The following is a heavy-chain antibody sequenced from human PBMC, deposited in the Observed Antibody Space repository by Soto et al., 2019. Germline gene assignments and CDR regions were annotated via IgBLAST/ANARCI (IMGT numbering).Heavy chain of an antibody. CDR2: TYYRSNWRH. CDR1: GDSVSSNTAA. CDR3: ARGVAGTGFDL. V-gene: IGHV6-1*01. Sequence: SQTLSLPGAVSGDSVSSNTAACNCIRSSPSRGLEWLGRTYYRSNWRHDYAVSVKSRITVNPDTSKNHFSLQLNSVTPDDTAVYYCARGVAGTGFDLWGQGTLVTVSS. D-gene: IGHD6-19*01. J-gene: IGHJ4*02.